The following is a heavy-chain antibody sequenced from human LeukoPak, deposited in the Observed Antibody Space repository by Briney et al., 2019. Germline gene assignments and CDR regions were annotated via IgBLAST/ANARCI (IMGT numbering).Heavy chain of an antibody. J-gene: IGHJ3*02. CDR2: IYYSGST. CDR1: GGSISSYY. CDR3: ARDRHLDAFDI. Sequence: SETLSLTCTVSGGSISSYYWSWIRQPPGKGLEWIGYIYYSGSTNYNPSLKSRVTMSVDTSKNQFSLKLSSVTAADTAVYYCARDRHLDAFDIWGQGTMVTVSS. V-gene: IGHV4-59*01.